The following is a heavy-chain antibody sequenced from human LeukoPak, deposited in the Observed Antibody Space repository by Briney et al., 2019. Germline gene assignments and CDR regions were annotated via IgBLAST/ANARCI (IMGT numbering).Heavy chain of an antibody. J-gene: IGHJ4*02. CDR2: IYSSGTT. V-gene: IGHV4-31*02. CDR1: GGSISSGGYY. D-gene: IGHD3-10*01. Sequence: PSETLAVTWTVSGGSISSGGYYWSWIRQHPGKGLEGIGYIYSSGTTYYNPPLKSRVTISADASKNQFSLKLSSVPAGDTAVYYCARGPGSGTYWAFDYWGQGTLVTVSS. CDR3: ARGPGSGTYWAFDY.